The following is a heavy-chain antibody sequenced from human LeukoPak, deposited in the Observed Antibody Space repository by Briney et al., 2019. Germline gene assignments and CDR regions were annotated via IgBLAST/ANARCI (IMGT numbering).Heavy chain of an antibody. Sequence: GGSLRLSCAASGFTFSSYTMNWVRQAPGEGLEWVSYISGPSSTMYYADSVKGRFTISRDNAKHSLYLQMNSLRDEDTAVYYCAAPGYSSGWTPLDYWGLGTLVTVSS. D-gene: IGHD6-19*01. J-gene: IGHJ4*02. CDR1: GFTFSSYT. CDR3: AAPGYSSGWTPLDY. CDR2: ISGPSSTM. V-gene: IGHV3-48*02.